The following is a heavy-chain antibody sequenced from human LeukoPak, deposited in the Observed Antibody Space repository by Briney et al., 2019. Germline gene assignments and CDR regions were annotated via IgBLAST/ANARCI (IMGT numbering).Heavy chain of an antibody. D-gene: IGHD2-2*01. CDR3: ARGYCSSTSCPEMKD. CDR2: INPNSGGT. V-gene: IGHV1-2*02. J-gene: IGHJ4*02. Sequence: ALVKVSCKASGYTFTGYYMHWVRQAPGQGLEWMGWINPNSGGTNYAQKFQGRVTMTRDTSISTAYMELSRLRSDDTAVYYCARGYCSSTSCPEMKDWGQGTLVTVSS. CDR1: GYTFTGYY.